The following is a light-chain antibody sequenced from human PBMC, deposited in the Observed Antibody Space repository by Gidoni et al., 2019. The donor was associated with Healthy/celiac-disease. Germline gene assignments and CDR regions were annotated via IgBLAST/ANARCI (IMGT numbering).Light chain of an antibody. Sequence: DIQLTQSPSFLSASVGDRVTTTCRASQGISSYLAWYQQKPGKAPKLLIYAASTLQSGVPSRFSGSGSGTEFTLTIISLQPEDFATYYCQQLNSYPMYTFGQGTKLEIK. J-gene: IGKJ2*01. CDR2: AAS. V-gene: IGKV1-9*01. CDR3: QQLNSYPMYT. CDR1: QGISSY.